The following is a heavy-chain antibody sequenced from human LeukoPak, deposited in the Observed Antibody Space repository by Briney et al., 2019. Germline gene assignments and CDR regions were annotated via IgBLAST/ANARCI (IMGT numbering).Heavy chain of an antibody. CDR3: ARASIAVAGHFDY. V-gene: IGHV3-21*01. Sequence: PGGSLRLSCAASGFTFSSYSMNWVRQAPGKGLEWVSSISSSSYIYYADSVKGRFTISRDNAKNSLYLQMNSLRAEDTAVYYCARASIAVAGHFDYWGQGTLVTVSS. CDR1: GFTFSSYS. D-gene: IGHD6-19*01. CDR2: ISSSSYI. J-gene: IGHJ4*02.